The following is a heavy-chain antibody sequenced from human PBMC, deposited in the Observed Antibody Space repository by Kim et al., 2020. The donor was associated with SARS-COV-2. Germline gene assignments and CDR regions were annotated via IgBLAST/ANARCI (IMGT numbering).Heavy chain of an antibody. V-gene: IGHV3-9*01. CDR2: ISWNSGSI. CDR1: GFTFDDYA. D-gene: IGHD6-19*01. CDR3: AKDKKGIAVAGIIAFDI. J-gene: IGHJ3*02. Sequence: GGSLRLSCAASGFTFDDYAMHWVRQAPGKGLEWVSGISWNSGSIGYADSVKGRFTISRDNAKNSLYLQMNSLRGEDTDFYYCAKDKKGIAVAGIIAFDI.